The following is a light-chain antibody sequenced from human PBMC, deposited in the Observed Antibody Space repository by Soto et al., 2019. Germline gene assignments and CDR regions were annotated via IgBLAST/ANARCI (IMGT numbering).Light chain of an antibody. CDR3: SSYTTSSTLE. CDR1: SSDVGAYDS. J-gene: IGLJ2*01. V-gene: IGLV2-14*01. CDR2: DVS. Sequence: ALTQPASVSGSPGQSIAISCTGTSSDVGAYDSVSWYQQHPGKAPKVMIYDVSHRPSGVSNRFSGSKSGNTASLTISGLQAEDEADYYCSSYTTSSTLEFGGGTKLTVL.